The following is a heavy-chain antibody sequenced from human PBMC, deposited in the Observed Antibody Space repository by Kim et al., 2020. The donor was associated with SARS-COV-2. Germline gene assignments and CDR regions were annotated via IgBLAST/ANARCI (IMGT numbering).Heavy chain of an antibody. CDR3: ARDAPVWFGETNWFDP. D-gene: IGHD3-10*01. CDR1: GFTFSSYG. J-gene: IGHJ5*02. V-gene: IGHV3-33*01. CDR2: IWYDGSNK. Sequence: GGSLRLSCAASGFTFSSYGMHWVRQAPGKGLEWVAVIWYDGSNKYYADSVKGRFTISRDNSKNTLYLQMNSLRAEDTAVYYCARDAPVWFGETNWFDPWGQGTLVTVSS.